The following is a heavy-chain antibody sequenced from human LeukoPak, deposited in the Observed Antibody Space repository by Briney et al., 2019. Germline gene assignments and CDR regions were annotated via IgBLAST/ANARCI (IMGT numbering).Heavy chain of an antibody. CDR2: ISSSGSPI. V-gene: IGHV3-11*04. J-gene: IGHJ4*02. CDR3: ARDRWELRLLFDY. Sequence: PGGSLRLSCAASGFTFSDHYMSWIRQAPGKGLELVSYISSSGSPIYYADYVKGRFTVSRDNAKKSLYLQMNNLRAEDTAVYFCARDRWELRLLFDYWGQGSLVTVSS. CDR1: GFTFSDHY. D-gene: IGHD2-15*01.